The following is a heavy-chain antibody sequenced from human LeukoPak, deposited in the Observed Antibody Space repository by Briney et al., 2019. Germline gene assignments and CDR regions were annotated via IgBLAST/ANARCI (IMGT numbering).Heavy chain of an antibody. CDR2: ISYDGSDK. Sequence: HPGRSLRLSCAASGFTFSSYGMHWVRQAPGKGLEWVAVISYDGSDKYYADSVKGRFTISRDNSKNTLYLQMNSQRAEDTAVYYCAKGSYSSGYGQLDYWGQGTLVTVSS. D-gene: IGHD3-22*01. CDR1: GFTFSSYG. J-gene: IGHJ4*02. CDR3: AKGSYSSGYGQLDY. V-gene: IGHV3-30*18.